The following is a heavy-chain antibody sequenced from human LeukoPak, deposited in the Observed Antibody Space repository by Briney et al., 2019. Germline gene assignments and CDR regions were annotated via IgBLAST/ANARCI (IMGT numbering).Heavy chain of an antibody. CDR2: IRYDGSDK. Sequence: GGSLRLSCATSVYSFNKYGMHWVRQAPGKGLEWVAYIRYDGSDKHYGDSVKGQFTISRDDSKNKLYLQRRRLRSEDPSVYYCAKDGDYIFLSNYDHWGKGILVSVSS. D-gene: IGHD3-3*01. CDR1: VYSFNKYG. V-gene: IGHV3-30*02. J-gene: IGHJ4*02. CDR3: AKDGDYIFLSNYDH.